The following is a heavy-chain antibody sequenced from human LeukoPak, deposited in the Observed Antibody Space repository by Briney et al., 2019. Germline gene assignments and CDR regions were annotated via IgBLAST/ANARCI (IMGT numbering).Heavy chain of an antibody. D-gene: IGHD3-10*01. Sequence: GGSLRLSCAASGFTFRNFAMSWVRQAPGKGLEWVSTIVVTGGVTHYADSVTGRFTISRDNSKNILYLHLDSLRVEDTAVYYCAKDDGGEYHLFDSWGQGTLATVSS. CDR1: GFTFRNFA. V-gene: IGHV3-23*01. J-gene: IGHJ4*02. CDR2: IVVTGGVT. CDR3: AKDDGGEYHLFDS.